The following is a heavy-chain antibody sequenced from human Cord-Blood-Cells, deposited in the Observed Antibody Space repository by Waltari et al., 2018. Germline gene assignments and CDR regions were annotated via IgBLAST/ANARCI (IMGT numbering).Heavy chain of an antibody. D-gene: IGHD3-10*02. V-gene: IGHV4-34*01. CDR3: ASGAMLG. CDR1: GGSFSGYS. CDR2: INHSGST. J-gene: IGHJ4*02. Sequence: QVQLQQWGAGLLKPSETLSLPCAVYGGSFSGYSWSWIRQPPGKGLEWIGEINHSGSTNYNPSLKSRVTISVDTSKNQFSLKLSSVTAADTAVYYCASGAMLGWGQGTLVTVSS.